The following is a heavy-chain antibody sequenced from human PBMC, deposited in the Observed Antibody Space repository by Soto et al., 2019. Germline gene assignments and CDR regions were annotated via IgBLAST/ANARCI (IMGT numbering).Heavy chain of an antibody. V-gene: IGHV1-69*01. CDR1: GGTFSSYS. Sequence: QVQLVQSGAEVKKPGSSVNVSCKASGGTFSSYSINWVRQAPGQGLEWMGEIIPIFGTANYAQKFQGRVTITADESTSTDYMELSSLRSEDTAVYYCARDGGRHSGGIDYWGQGTLVTVSS. J-gene: IGHJ4*02. D-gene: IGHD1-26*01. CDR3: ARDGGRHSGGIDY. CDR2: IIPIFGTA.